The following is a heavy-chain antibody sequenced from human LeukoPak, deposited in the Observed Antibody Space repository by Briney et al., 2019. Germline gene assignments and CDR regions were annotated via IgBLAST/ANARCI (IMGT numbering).Heavy chain of an antibody. J-gene: IGHJ5*02. V-gene: IGHV4-30-4*01. CDR2: VYYSGIS. CDR1: GDSISSGDYY. D-gene: IGHD6-13*01. Sequence: SETLSLTFTVSGDSISSGDYYWSWIRQPPGKGLEWIGYVYYSGISYYNPSLKSRLTISVDTSKNQFSLRLSSVTAADTAVYYCARECDFVEPIPATGTWGQGTLVTVSS. CDR3: ARECDFVEPIPATGT.